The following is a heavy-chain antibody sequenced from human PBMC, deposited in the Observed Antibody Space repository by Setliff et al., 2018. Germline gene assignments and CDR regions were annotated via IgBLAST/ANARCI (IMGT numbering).Heavy chain of an antibody. V-gene: IGHV5-51*01. Sequence: GESLKISCKGSGYTFTNSWINWVRQMPGKGLEWMGIIYPGDSDATYSPSFQGQVTISTDTSINTAFLQWNNLKASDTAVYYCARRGERFFNWFDPWGQGTLVTVSS. CDR3: ARRGERFFNWFDP. CDR1: GYTFTNSW. J-gene: IGHJ5*02. CDR2: IYPGDSDA. D-gene: IGHD2-21*01.